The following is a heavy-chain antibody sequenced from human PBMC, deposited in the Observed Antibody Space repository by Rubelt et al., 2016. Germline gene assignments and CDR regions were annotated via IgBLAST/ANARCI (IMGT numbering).Heavy chain of an antibody. CDR3: AAQASKYYFEY. Sequence: EVQLLESGGGLVQPGGSLRLSCAASGFTFGNHWMSWIRQAPGKGLEWVANIKQDGSEKYYVDSVKGRFPISRDNAKNLLYLQMNIMTADDTAVYYCAAQASKYYFEYWGQGTLVTVSS. CDR1: GFTFGNHW. CDR2: IKQDGSEK. J-gene: IGHJ4*02. V-gene: IGHV3-7*03.